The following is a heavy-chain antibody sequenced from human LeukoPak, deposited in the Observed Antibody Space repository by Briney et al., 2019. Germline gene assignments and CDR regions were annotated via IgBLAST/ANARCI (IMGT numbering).Heavy chain of an antibody. CDR1: GFTFSDYY. CDR3: ARDEYYDSSGYSDY. Sequence: GGSLRLSCAASGFTFSDYYMSWIRQAPGKGLEWVSYISSSGSTIYDADSVKGRFTISRDNAKNSLYLQMNSLRAEDTAVYYCARDEYYDSSGYSDYWGQGTLVTVSS. CDR2: ISSSGSTI. D-gene: IGHD3-22*01. V-gene: IGHV3-11*01. J-gene: IGHJ4*02.